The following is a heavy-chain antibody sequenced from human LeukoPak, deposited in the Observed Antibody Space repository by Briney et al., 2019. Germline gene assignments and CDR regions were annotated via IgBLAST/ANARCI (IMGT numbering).Heavy chain of an antibody. CDR3: ARSKNYAFDY. CDR1: GDSVPGSGVG. Sequence: SQTLSLTCAISGDSVPGSGVGWHSIRQSPSRGLEWLRKIYYWSKWYYDYAISVKSRIAINPDTSKNQFSLQLDSVTPDDTAVYYCARSKNYAFDYWGPGALVTVSS. CDR2: IYYWSKWYY. J-gene: IGHJ4*02. V-gene: IGHV6-1*01. D-gene: IGHD1-7*01.